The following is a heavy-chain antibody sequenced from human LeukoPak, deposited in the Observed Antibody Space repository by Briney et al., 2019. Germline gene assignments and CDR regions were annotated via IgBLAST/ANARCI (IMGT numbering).Heavy chain of an antibody. Sequence: GGSLRLSCAASGLSISNDWMSWVRQAPGKGLEWVARVKSERAGETTDYAAPVKGRFTISRDDSKNTLYLQMNSLKTEDTAVYYCTLIQGWGSGSYYRDFWGQGTLVTVSS. CDR3: TLIQGWGSGSYYRDF. CDR1: GLSISNDW. V-gene: IGHV3-15*01. CDR2: VKSERAGETT. J-gene: IGHJ4*02. D-gene: IGHD3-10*01.